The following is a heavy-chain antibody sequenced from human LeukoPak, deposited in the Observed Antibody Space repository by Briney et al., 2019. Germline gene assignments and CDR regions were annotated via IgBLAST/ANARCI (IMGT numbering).Heavy chain of an antibody. J-gene: IGHJ4*02. D-gene: IGHD3-3*01. CDR2: IKQDGSEK. Sequence: PGRSLRLSCAASGFTLSSYWMSWVRQAPGKGLEWVANIKQDGSEKYYVDSVKGRFTISRDNAKNSLYLQMNSLRAEDTAVYYCARGSYDFWRDREGFDYWGQGTLVTVSS. V-gene: IGHV3-7*04. CDR3: ARGSYDFWRDREGFDY. CDR1: GFTLSSYW.